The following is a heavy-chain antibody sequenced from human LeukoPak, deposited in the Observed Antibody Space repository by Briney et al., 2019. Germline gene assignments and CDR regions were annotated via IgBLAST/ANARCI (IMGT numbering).Heavy chain of an antibody. D-gene: IGHD5-12*01. J-gene: IGHJ4*02. V-gene: IGHV2-5*02. CDR3: AHTGGYDSFDY. Sequence: SGPTLVKPTQTLTLTCTFSGFSLRTPVVGVGWIRQPPGKALEWLALIYWDDDNRYSPSLKSRLTITKDTPKNQVVLTMTNMDPVDTATYYCAHTGGYDSFDYWGQGTLVTVSS. CDR2: IYWDDDN. CDR1: GFSLRTPVVG.